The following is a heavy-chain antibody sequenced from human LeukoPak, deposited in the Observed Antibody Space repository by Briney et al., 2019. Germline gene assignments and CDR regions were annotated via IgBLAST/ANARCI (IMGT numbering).Heavy chain of an antibody. CDR1: GLTFDDYA. D-gene: IGHD1-26*01. J-gene: IGHJ4*02. V-gene: IGHV3-9*01. CDR3: AKGVVGATSTFFDY. Sequence: GRSLRLSCAASGLTFDDYAMHWVRQAPGKGLEWVSGISWNSGSIGYADSVKGRFTISRDNAKNSLYLQMNSLRAEDTALYYCAKGVVGATSTFFDYWGQGTLVTVSS. CDR2: ISWNSGSI.